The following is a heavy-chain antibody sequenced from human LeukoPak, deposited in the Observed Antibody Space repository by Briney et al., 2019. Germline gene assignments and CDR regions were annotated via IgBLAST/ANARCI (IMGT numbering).Heavy chain of an antibody. Sequence: SLKVSSKASGGTFTIYAISWVRQAPGQGREWMGRIIPILGIANYAQKLQDRVTSTADKSTSTAYMELSRLRSEDKAVYYCASGRYYYDSSGYYRDLECWGQGTLVTVSS. CDR1: GGTFTIYA. J-gene: IGHJ4*02. CDR3: ASGRYYYDSSGYYRDLEC. V-gene: IGHV1-69*10. D-gene: IGHD3-22*01. CDR2: IIPILGIA.